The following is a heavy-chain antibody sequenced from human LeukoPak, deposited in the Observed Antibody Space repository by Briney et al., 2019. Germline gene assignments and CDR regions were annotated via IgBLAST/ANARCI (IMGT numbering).Heavy chain of an antibody. CDR1: GGSISSYY. Sequence: PSETLSLTCTVSGGSISSYYWSWIRQPPGRGLEWIGYIYYSGSTNYNPSLKSRVTISVDTSKNQFSLKLSSVTAADTAVYYCARVGRIYVILTGYHYYFDYRGQGTLVTVSS. J-gene: IGHJ4*02. CDR3: ARVGRIYVILTGYHYYFDY. V-gene: IGHV4-59*01. CDR2: IYYSGST. D-gene: IGHD3-9*01.